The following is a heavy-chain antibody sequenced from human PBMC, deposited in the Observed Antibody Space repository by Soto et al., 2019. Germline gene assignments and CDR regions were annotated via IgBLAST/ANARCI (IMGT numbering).Heavy chain of an antibody. Sequence: SVKVSCKASGFTFTSSAMQWVRQARGQRLEWIGWIVVGSGNTNYAQKFQERVTITRDMSTSTAYMELSSLRSEDTAVYYCAAPSPGITGTTLGRNYYYYMDVWGKGTTVTVSS. V-gene: IGHV1-58*02. CDR2: IVVGSGNT. J-gene: IGHJ6*03. CDR3: AAPSPGITGTTLGRNYYYYMDV. D-gene: IGHD1-7*01. CDR1: GFTFTSSA.